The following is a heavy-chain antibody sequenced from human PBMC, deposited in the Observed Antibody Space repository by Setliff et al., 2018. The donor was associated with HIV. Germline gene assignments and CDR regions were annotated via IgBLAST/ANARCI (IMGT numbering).Heavy chain of an antibody. V-gene: IGHV3-74*03. CDR1: GFTFSNSW. D-gene: IGHD1-26*01. CDR2: INTDGSSA. Sequence: LRLSCAASGFTFSNSWMHWVRQAPGKGLVWVSRINTDGSSATYADSVKGRFTNSRDNAKNTLYLQMDSLRGEDTAVYYCARGEGIVGAWKTWLDPWGQGTLVTVSS. J-gene: IGHJ5*02. CDR3: ARGEGIVGAWKTWLDP.